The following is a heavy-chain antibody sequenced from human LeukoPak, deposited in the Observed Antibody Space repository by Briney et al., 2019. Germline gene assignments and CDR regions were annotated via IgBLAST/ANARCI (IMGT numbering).Heavy chain of an antibody. J-gene: IGHJ4*02. CDR1: GFTFSSYD. D-gene: IGHD3-22*01. CDR3: ARGWYYDSSGSYYFDY. CDR2: IGTAGDT. V-gene: IGHV3-13*01. Sequence: GGSLRLSCAASGFTFSSYDMHWVRHATGKGLEWVSAIGTAGDTYYPGSVKGRFTISRENAKNSLYLQMNSLRAGDTAVYYCARGWYYDSSGSYYFDYWGQGTLVTVYS.